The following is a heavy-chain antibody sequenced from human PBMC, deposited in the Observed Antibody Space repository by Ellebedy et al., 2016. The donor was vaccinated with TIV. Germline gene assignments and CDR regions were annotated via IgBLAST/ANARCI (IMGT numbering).Heavy chain of an antibody. CDR3: VREIRFSYEHFDS. Sequence: LRLSCTVSGDSIDSAHHFWAWIRQAPGKGLEWIGRIYHIGVTYYSPSLRSRTLMSLDMSKNQFSLHLNSVTAADTAIYYCVREIRFSYEHFDSWGQGTLVTVSS. CDR1: GDSIDSAHHF. V-gene: IGHV4-30-4*08. J-gene: IGHJ4*02. CDR2: IYHIGVT. D-gene: IGHD3-22*01.